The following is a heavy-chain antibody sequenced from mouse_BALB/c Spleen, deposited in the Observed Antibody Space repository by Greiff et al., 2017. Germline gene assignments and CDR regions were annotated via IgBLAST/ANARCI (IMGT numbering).Heavy chain of an antibody. D-gene: IGHD2-10*02. J-gene: IGHJ3*01. CDR2: IYPGSGST. Sequence: VKQRHGQGLEWIGNIYPGSGSTNYDEKFKSKGTLTVDTSSSTAYMHLSSLTSEDSAVYYCTRSYGNYPAWFAYWGQGTLVTVSA. V-gene: IGHV1S22*01. CDR3: TRSYGNYPAWFAY.